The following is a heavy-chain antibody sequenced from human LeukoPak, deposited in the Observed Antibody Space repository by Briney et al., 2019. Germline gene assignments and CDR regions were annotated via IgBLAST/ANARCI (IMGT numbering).Heavy chain of an antibody. V-gene: IGHV1-8*03. CDR1: GYTFTSYD. Sequence: ASVKVSCKASGYTFTSYDINWVRQATGQGLEWMGWMNPNSGNTGYAQKFQGRVTITRNTSISTAYMELSSLRSEDTAVYYCARGQVSGITIFGVAKYAFDIWGQGTMVTVSS. J-gene: IGHJ3*02. D-gene: IGHD3-3*01. CDR2: MNPNSGNT. CDR3: ARGQVSGITIFGVAKYAFDI.